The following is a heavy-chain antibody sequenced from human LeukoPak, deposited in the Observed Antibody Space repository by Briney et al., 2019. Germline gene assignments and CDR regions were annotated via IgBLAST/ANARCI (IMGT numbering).Heavy chain of an antibody. Sequence: GGSLRLSCAASGFTFSSYWMSWVRQAPGKGLEWVANIKQDGSEKYYVDSVKGRFTISRDNAKNSLYLQMNSLRAEDTAVYYCARDGSSSWYYGSGDDAFDIWGQGTMVTVSS. CDR2: IKQDGSEK. D-gene: IGHD6-13*01. J-gene: IGHJ3*02. CDR1: GFTFSSYW. V-gene: IGHV3-7*01. CDR3: ARDGSSSWYYGSGDDAFDI.